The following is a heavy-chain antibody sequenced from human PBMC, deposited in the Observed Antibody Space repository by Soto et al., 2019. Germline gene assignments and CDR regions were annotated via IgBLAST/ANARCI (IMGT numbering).Heavy chain of an antibody. CDR2: IYKSATT. J-gene: IGHJ5*01. CDR1: GDSISNLDYF. Sequence: QVQLLESGPGLVKPSQTLSLTCSVSGDSISNLDYFWAWIRQPPGQALEYIGYIYKSATTYYNPSFESRVAMSVDTSKRPFSLTVSSVTAADTAVYFCARGRYCLTGRCFPDWFDSWGQGALVTVSS. CDR3: ARGRYCLTGRCFPDWFDS. D-gene: IGHD7-27*01. V-gene: IGHV4-30-4*01.